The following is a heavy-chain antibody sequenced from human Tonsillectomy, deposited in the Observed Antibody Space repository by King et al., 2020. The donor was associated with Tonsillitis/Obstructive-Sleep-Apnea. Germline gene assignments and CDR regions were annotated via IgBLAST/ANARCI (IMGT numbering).Heavy chain of an antibody. CDR1: GGSVSSYY. D-gene: IGHD2-2*01. CDR3: ARDHCSSTSCYGNYYYMDV. J-gene: IGHJ6*03. CDR2: IFYSGST. Sequence: MQLQESGPGLVKPSETLSLTCTVSGGSVSSYYWSWIRQPPGKGLEWIGYIFYSGSTNYNPSLKSRVTITVDKSKNQFSLKLSSVTAADTAVYYCARDHCSSTSCYGNYYYMDVWGKGTTVTVSS. V-gene: IGHV4-59*02.